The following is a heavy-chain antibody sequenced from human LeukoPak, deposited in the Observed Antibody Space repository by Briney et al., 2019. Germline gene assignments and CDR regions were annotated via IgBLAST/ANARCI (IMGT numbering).Heavy chain of an antibody. CDR1: GGSISSYY. Sequence: SETLSLTCTVSGGSISSYYWSWIRQPPGKGLEWIGYIYYSGSTNYNPSLKSRVTISVDTSKNQVSLKLSFVTAADTAVYYCARIWGSSTSCYDYWGQGTLVTVSS. CDR3: ARIWGSSTSCYDY. CDR2: IYYSGST. D-gene: IGHD2-2*01. V-gene: IGHV4-59*01. J-gene: IGHJ4*02.